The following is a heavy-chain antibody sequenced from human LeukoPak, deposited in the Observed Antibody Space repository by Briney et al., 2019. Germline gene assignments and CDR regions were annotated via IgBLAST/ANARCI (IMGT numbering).Heavy chain of an antibody. CDR3: AKDYDGDNFDY. J-gene: IGHJ4*02. CDR1: GFTFSSYG. CDR2: ISYDGSNK. D-gene: IGHD4-17*01. Sequence: GGSLRLSCAASGFTFSSYGMHWVRQAPGKGLEWVAVISYDGSNKHYADSVKGRFTISRDNSKNTLYLQMNSLRAEDTAVYYCAKDYDGDNFDYWGQGTLVTVSS. V-gene: IGHV3-30*18.